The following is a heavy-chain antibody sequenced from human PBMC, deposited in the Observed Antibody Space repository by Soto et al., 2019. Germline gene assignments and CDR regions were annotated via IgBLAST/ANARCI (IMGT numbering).Heavy chain of an antibody. J-gene: IGHJ3*02. CDR3: ARGDYYDSPGAFDI. V-gene: IGHV4-30-2*01. Sequence: SVTLFLTCAVLGSSIRSGGYSCTCIRQPPGKGLEWIGYIYHSGSTYYNPSLKSRVTISVDRSKNQFSLKLSSVTAADTAVYYCARGDYYDSPGAFDIWGQGTMVT. CDR1: GSSIRSGGYS. D-gene: IGHD3-22*01. CDR2: IYHSGST.